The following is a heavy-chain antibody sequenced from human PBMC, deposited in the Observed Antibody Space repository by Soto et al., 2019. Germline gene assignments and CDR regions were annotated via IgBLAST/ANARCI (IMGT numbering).Heavy chain of an antibody. V-gene: IGHV1-18*01. Sequence: ASVKVSCKASGYTFTSYGISWVRQAPGQGLEWMGWISAYNGNTNYAQKLQGRVTMTTDTSTRTAYMELRSLRSDDTAVYYCARDTSITIFGVVTDNWFDHWGQGTLVTVSS. J-gene: IGHJ5*02. CDR1: GYTFTSYG. D-gene: IGHD3-3*01. CDR2: ISAYNGNT. CDR3: ARDTSITIFGVVTDNWFDH.